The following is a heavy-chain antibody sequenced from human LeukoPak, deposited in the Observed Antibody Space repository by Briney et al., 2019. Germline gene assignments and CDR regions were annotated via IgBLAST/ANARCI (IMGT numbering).Heavy chain of an antibody. V-gene: IGHV3-30*02. CDR3: ATAGLAYCGGDCYYFDY. CDR1: GFTFSSYG. J-gene: IGHJ4*02. CDR2: IRYDGSNK. D-gene: IGHD2-21*02. Sequence: GGSLRLSCAASGFTFSSYGMHWVRQAPGKGLEWVAFIRYDGSNKYYADSVKGRFTISRDNSKNTLYLQMNSLRAEDTAVYYCATAGLAYCGGDCYYFDYWGQGTLVTVSS.